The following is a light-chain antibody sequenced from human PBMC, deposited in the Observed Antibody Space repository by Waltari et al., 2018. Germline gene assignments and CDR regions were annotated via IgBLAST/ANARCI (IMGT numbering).Light chain of an antibody. Sequence: DIQMTQSPSSLSASVGDRVTITCQASQDIANYLSWYHQKPGKAPKLLIYDASNLEAGVPSRVSGSGSETDYTFTISTLQPEDIGTFYCQQYRNLPLTFGGGTKVEIK. CDR1: QDIANY. V-gene: IGKV1-33*01. J-gene: IGKJ4*01. CDR2: DAS. CDR3: QQYRNLPLT.